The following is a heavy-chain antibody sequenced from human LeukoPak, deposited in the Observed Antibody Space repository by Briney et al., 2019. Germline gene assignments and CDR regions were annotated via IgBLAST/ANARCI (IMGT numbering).Heavy chain of an antibody. CDR2: IYSGGST. J-gene: IGHJ4*02. Sequence: PGGSLRLSCAASGFTFSSSAMSWVRQAPGKGLEWVSVIYSGGSTYYADSVKGRFTISRDNSKNTLFLQMNSLRADDTAVYYCASLSIRRFDYWGQGTLVTVSS. CDR3: ASLSIRRFDY. D-gene: IGHD1-1*01. CDR1: GFTFSSSA. V-gene: IGHV3-53*01.